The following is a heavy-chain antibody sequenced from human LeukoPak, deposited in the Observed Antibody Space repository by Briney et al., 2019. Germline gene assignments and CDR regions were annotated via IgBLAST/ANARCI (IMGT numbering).Heavy chain of an antibody. CDR2: ISGSGGST. J-gene: IGHJ5*02. V-gene: IGHV3-23*01. CDR3: ANYRSSTSEGYH. CDR1: GFTFSSYA. D-gene: IGHD2-2*01. Sequence: GGSLRLSCVASGFTFSSYAMSWVRQAPGKGLERVSAISGSGGSTYYADSVKGRFTISRDNSKNTLYLQMNSLRAEDTAVYYCANYRSSTSEGYHWGQGTLVTVSS.